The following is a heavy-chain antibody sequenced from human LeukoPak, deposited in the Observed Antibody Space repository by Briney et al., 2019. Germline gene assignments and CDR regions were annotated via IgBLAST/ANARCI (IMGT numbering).Heavy chain of an antibody. J-gene: IGHJ5*02. CDR3: ARNELYRIFGVVIIGWFDP. D-gene: IGHD3-3*01. V-gene: IGHV4-59*12. CDR1: GGSISSYY. CDR2: IYYSGST. Sequence: SGTLSLTCTVSGGSISSYYWSWIRQPPGKGLEWIGYIYYSGSTNYNPSLKSRVTISVDTSKNQFSLKLSSVTAADTAVYYCARNELYRIFGVVIIGWFDPWGQGTLVTVSS.